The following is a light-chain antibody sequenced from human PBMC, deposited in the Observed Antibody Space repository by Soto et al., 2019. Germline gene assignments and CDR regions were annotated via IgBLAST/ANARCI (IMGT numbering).Light chain of an antibody. CDR3: MLSYSGPSI. V-gene: IGLV7-46*01. Sequence: QAVVTQEPSLTVSTGRTVTLTCGSSTGAVTSGHYPYWFQVKPGQAPRTLLYDVNNKHSWTPARFSGSLLGGKAALTLSGAQPEDEADYYCMLSYSGPSIFGRGTQLTVL. CDR2: DVN. J-gene: IGLJ7*01. CDR1: TGAVTSGHY.